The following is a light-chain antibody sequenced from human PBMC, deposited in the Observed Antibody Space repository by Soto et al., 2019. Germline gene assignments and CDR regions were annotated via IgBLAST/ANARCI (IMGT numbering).Light chain of an antibody. CDR3: QQYYHWPRT. V-gene: IGKV3-15*01. CDR1: QSVSRN. J-gene: IGKJ1*01. Sequence: DMVLTQSPSTVSVCPWERSTLSCRASQSVSRNLAWYQQKPGQAPRLLIFGASTRATGIPARFSGSGSGTDFNLTITSLQSEDFAVYYCQQYYHWPRTFGQGTKVDIK. CDR2: GAS.